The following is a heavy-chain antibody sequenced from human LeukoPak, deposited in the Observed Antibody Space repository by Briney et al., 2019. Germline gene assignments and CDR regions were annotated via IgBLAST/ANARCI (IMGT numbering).Heavy chain of an antibody. J-gene: IGHJ6*03. D-gene: IGHD4-17*01. CDR2: ISYDGSNK. CDR3: AKAVTTVYYFYMDV. V-gene: IGHV3-30*14. CDR1: GFTFSSYA. Sequence: GGSLRLSCAASGFTFSSYAMHWVRQAPGKGLEWVAVISYDGSNKYYADSVKGRFTISRDNSKNTVYLQMNSLRAEDTAVYYCAKAVTTVYYFYMDVWGKGTTVTISS.